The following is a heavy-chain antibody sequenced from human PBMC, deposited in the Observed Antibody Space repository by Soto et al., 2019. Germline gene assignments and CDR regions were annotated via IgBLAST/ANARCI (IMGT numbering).Heavy chain of an antibody. J-gene: IGHJ1*01. CDR2: ISATGATT. Sequence: GGSLRLSCVASGFTFSDYAMTWVRQAPGKGLEWVSVISATGATTYYADSVRGRFTISRDNSKNTLNLQMNDLRVEDTAVIYCAKGRKSTEKDIAVMLAAASSIQHWGQGTLVTVS. CDR3: AKGRKSTEKDIAVMLAAASSIQH. V-gene: IGHV3-23*01. CDR1: GFTFSDYA. D-gene: IGHD2-15*01.